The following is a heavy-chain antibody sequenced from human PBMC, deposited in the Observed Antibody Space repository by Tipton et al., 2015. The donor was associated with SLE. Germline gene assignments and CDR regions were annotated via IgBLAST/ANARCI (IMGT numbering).Heavy chain of an antibody. CDR3: AKVRWLDLNFHY. Sequence: SLRLSCVGSGFTFRSHGMHWVRQAPGKGLEWVAIIWHDGSYEYYVDSVKGRFTISRDNSKNTLYLQMNSLRAEDTAVYYCAKVRWLDLNFHYWGQGTLLTVSS. CDR1: GFTFRSHG. D-gene: IGHD6-19*01. V-gene: IGHV3-33*06. CDR2: IWHDGSYE. J-gene: IGHJ4*02.